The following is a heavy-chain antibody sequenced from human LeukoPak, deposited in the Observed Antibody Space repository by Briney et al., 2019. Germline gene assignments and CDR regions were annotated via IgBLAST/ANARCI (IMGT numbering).Heavy chain of an antibody. CDR2: INHSGST. J-gene: IGHJ4*02. CDR3: ANRGGGYSSGWSYYFDY. Sequence: SETLSLTCAVYGGSFSGYYWSWIRQPPGKGLEWIGEINHSGSTNYDPSLKSRVTISVDTSKDQFSLKLSSVTAADTAVYYCANRGGGYSSGWSYYFDYWGQGTLVTVSS. D-gene: IGHD6-19*01. V-gene: IGHV4-34*01. CDR1: GGSFSGYY.